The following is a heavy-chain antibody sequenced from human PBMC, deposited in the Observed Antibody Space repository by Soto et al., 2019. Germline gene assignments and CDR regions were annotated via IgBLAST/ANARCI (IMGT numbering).Heavy chain of an antibody. J-gene: IGHJ4*02. CDR3: AKRPLTAAGFDY. D-gene: IGHD6-13*01. V-gene: IGHV3-23*01. CDR1: GFTFSNYA. CDR2: ITGSGGGT. Sequence: EVQLLESGGGLVQPGGSLRLSCAASGFTFSNYAMTWVRQAPGKGLEWVSVITGSGGGTYFVDSVKGRFTISRDKSKNTVYLQMHSLRAEDTAVYYCAKRPLTAAGFDYWGQGTLVTVSS.